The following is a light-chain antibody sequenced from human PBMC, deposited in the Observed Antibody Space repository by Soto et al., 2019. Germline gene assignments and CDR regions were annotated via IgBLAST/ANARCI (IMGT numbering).Light chain of an antibody. Sequence: QSALTQPRSVSGSPGQSVTISCTGTSSDVGGYNYVSWYQHHPGKAPKLMIYDVSKPPSGVPDRSSGSKSGNAASLTICGLNDEDEGDYYFASCAGSYPVVFGGGTKLTVL. CDR1: SSDVGGYNY. V-gene: IGLV2-11*01. CDR2: DVS. J-gene: IGLJ2*01. CDR3: ASCAGSYPVV.